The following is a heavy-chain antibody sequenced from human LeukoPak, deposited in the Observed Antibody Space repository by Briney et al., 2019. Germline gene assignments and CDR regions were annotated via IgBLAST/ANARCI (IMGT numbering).Heavy chain of an antibody. CDR3: AKDVGNGYNGVGPTTHDAFDI. CDR1: GFTFDDHA. Sequence: GRSLRLSCAASGFTFDDHAMHWVRQAPGKGLEWVSGITWNSGSTGYADSVKGRFTISRDNAKKSLYLQMNSLRAEDTALYYCAKDVGNGYNGVGPTTHDAFDIWGQGTMVTVSS. CDR2: ITWNSGST. V-gene: IGHV3-9*01. J-gene: IGHJ3*02. D-gene: IGHD1-26*01.